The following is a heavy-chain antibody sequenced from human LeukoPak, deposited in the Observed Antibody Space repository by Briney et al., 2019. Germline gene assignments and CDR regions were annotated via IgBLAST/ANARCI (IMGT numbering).Heavy chain of an antibody. Sequence: ASVNVSCKASGYTFTSYGISWVRQAPGQGLEWMGWISAYNGNTSYAQKLQGRVTMTTDTSTSTAYMELRSLRSDDTAVYYCARDPPRIVVVVAATNYYGMDVWGQGTTVTVSS. D-gene: IGHD2-15*01. CDR1: GYTFTSYG. V-gene: IGHV1-18*01. CDR2: ISAYNGNT. CDR3: ARDPPRIVVVVAATNYYGMDV. J-gene: IGHJ6*02.